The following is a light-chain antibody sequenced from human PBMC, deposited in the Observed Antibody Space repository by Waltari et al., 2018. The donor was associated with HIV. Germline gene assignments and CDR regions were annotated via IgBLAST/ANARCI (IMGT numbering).Light chain of an antibody. Sequence: DIPMTTLPSSLSASVGDRGTISCRATQVIGNSVSWYQQRPGKVPKLPVYGAYIRQRGVAARITGSGSGTEFSLTISSLQPEDFATYFCHQYFSDPLTFGGGTKVEI. V-gene: IGKV1-NL1*01. J-gene: IGKJ4*01. CDR3: HQYFSDPLT. CDR2: GAY. CDR1: QVIGNS.